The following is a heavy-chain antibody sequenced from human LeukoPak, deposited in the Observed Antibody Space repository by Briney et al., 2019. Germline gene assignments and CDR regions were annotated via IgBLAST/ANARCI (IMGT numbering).Heavy chain of an antibody. J-gene: IGHJ4*02. CDR2: ISSSSNYI. D-gene: IGHD5/OR15-5a*01. CDR3: ARDLSYSVSPGLDY. V-gene: IGHV3-21*01. CDR1: GFTFSSYS. Sequence: GGSLRLSCVASGFTFSSYSVNWVRQAPGKGLEWVSSISSSSNYIYYADSVKGRFTISRDNAKNSLYLQMNSLRAEDTAVYYCARDLSYSVSPGLDYWGQGTLVTVSS.